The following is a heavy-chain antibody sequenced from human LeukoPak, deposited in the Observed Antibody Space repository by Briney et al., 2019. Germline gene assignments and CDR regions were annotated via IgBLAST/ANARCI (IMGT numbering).Heavy chain of an antibody. CDR3: ARTPSPNCSGGSCYRWFDP. CDR1: GGSFSGYY. D-gene: IGHD2-15*01. J-gene: IGHJ5*02. CDR2: INHSGST. V-gene: IGHV4-34*01. Sequence: TSETLSLTCAVYGGSFSGYYWSWIRQPPGKGLEWIGEINHSGSTNYNPSLKSRVTISVDTSKNQFSVKLSSVTAADTAVYYCARTPSPNCSGGSCYRWFDPWGQGTLVTVSS.